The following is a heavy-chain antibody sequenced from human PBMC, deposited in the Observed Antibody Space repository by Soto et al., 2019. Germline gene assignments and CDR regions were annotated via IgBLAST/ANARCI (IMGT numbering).Heavy chain of an antibody. V-gene: IGHV4-4*02. D-gene: IGHD2-21*02. J-gene: IGHJ4*02. CDR1: SGSISSGNW. CDR3: ARAGSYCLDH. Sequence: QVQLQESGPGLVKPSGTLSLTCSVSSGSISSGNWWSWVRQPPGKGLEWIGEIWRGGNTNYNPSLETRVTISVDNSKNQFSLKLSSVTAADTAVYYCARAGSYCLDHWGQGTLVTVSP. CDR2: IWRGGNT.